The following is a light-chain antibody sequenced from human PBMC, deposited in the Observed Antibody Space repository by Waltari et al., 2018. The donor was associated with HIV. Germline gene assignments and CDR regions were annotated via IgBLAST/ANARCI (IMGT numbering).Light chain of an antibody. J-gene: IGLJ3*02. CDR3: CSYATRYTWV. CDR2: DVS. Sequence: QSALTQPRSVSGSPGQSVTISCTGTNSDVGAYKYVSWYQQHRGKAPKLMIYDVSKRASGVPDRFSGSKSGDTAVLTISGLQAEDEGDYYCCSYATRYTWVFGGGTKLTVL. CDR1: NSDVGAYKY. V-gene: IGLV2-11*01.